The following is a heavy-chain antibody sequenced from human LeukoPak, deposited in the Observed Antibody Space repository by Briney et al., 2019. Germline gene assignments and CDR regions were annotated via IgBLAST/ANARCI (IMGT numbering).Heavy chain of an antibody. CDR2: IYPGDSDT. D-gene: IGHD1-26*01. CDR1: GYSFTSYW. V-gene: IGHV5-51*01. Sequence: KIGESLKISCKGSGYSFTSYWIGWVRQMPGKGLEWMGIIYPGDSDTRYSPSFQGQVTISADKSISTAYLQWSSLKASDTAMYYCARHLKGSDTPSYSVFDYWGQGTLVTVSS. CDR3: ARHLKGSDTPSYSVFDY. J-gene: IGHJ4*02.